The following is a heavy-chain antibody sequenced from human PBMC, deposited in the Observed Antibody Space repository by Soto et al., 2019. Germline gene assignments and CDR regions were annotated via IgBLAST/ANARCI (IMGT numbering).Heavy chain of an antibody. Sequence: EVQLLESGGGLVQPGGSLRLSCAASGITFSSYGMSWVRQAPGKGLEWVSAISGSGSNTYYADSVKGRFTISRDNSKNTLYLQMNSLRAEDTAVYYCAKERGAAGGAFDIWGQGTMVTVSS. V-gene: IGHV3-23*01. D-gene: IGHD1-26*01. J-gene: IGHJ3*02. CDR2: ISGSGSNT. CDR1: GITFSSYG. CDR3: AKERGAAGGAFDI.